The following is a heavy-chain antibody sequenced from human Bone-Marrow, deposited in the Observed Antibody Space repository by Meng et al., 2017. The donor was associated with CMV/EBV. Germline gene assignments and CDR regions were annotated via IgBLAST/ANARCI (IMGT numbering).Heavy chain of an antibody. CDR1: GYTFTSYG. CDR2: ISAYNGNT. D-gene: IGHD6-19*01. Sequence: KASGYTFTSYGISWVRQAPGQGLEWMGWISAYNGNTNYAQKLQGRVTMTTDTSTSTAYMELRSLRSDDTAVYYCARVTLADEAGFFDYWGQGTLVTVS. V-gene: IGHV1-18*01. CDR3: ARVTLADEAGFFDY. J-gene: IGHJ4*02.